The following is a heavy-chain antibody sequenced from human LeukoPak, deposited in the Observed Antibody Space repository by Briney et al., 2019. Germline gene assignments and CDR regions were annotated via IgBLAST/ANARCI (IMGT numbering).Heavy chain of an antibody. J-gene: IGHJ6*03. Sequence: TSETLSLTCTVSGGSIGTSSYYWGWIRQPPGQGLEWIGRIYFTGNTFYNPSLESRVTISIDTSRNQLSLMVTSVTAADTAVYYCARVPRGAFDFGTDYSYYYYYYMDVWGKGTTVAVSS. CDR3: ARVPRGAFDFGTDYSYYYYYYMDV. D-gene: IGHD3/OR15-3a*01. CDR2: IYFTGNT. CDR1: GGSIGTSSYY. V-gene: IGHV4-39*02.